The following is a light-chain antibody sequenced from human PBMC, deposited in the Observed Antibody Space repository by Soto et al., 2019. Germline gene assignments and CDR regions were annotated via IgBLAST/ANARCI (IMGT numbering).Light chain of an antibody. J-gene: IGKJ2*02. CDR2: KAS. CDR3: QQYNSDSCT. Sequence: DIQMTQSPSTLSASVGDRVTITCRASQSISYWLAWYQQKPGKAPKLLIYKASSLESGVPSRFSGSGSGTEFTLTISSLQPDDFATYYCQQYNSDSCTFGQGTKLEIK. CDR1: QSISYW. V-gene: IGKV1-5*03.